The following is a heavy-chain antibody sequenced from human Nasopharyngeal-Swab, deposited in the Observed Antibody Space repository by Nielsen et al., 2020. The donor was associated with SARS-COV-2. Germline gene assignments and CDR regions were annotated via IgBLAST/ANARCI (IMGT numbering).Heavy chain of an antibody. CDR2: ISSSSSYI. CDR3: ARDPRPLAAAGYLVAFDI. Sequence: GESLKISCAASGFTFSSYSMNWVHQAPGKGLEWVSSISSSSSYIYYADSVKGRFTISRDNAKNTLYLQMNSLRTEDTAMYYCARDPRPLAAAGYLVAFDIWGQGTMVTVSS. V-gene: IGHV3-21*01. D-gene: IGHD6-13*01. J-gene: IGHJ3*02. CDR1: GFTFSSYS.